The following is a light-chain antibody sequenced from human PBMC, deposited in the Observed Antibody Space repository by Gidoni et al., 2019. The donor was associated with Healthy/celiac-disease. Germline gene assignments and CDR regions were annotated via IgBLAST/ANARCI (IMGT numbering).Light chain of an antibody. CDR1: QSVSSN. V-gene: IGKV3-15*01. CDR3: QQYNNPIT. Sequence: EIVMTQSPATLSVSPGERATLSCRASQSVSSNLAWYQQKPGQAPRILIYGASTRATGIPARFSGSVSGTEFTLTISSLQSEDFAVYSCQQYNNPITFGQGTRLEIK. CDR2: GAS. J-gene: IGKJ5*01.